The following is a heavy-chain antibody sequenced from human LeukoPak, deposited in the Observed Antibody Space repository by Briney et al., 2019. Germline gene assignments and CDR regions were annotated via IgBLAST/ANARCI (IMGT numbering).Heavy chain of an antibody. CDR3: ARDKHYYDSSNYV. D-gene: IGHD3-22*01. V-gene: IGHV3-20*04. CDR2: INWNGGTT. Sequence: GGSLRLSCAASGYTFNDYGMSWVRQGPGKGLEWVSGINWNGGTTGYADSVKGRFTISRDNAKNSLYLQMNSLRAEDTALYYCARDKHYYDSSNYVWGQGTLVTVSS. J-gene: IGHJ4*02. CDR1: GYTFNDYG.